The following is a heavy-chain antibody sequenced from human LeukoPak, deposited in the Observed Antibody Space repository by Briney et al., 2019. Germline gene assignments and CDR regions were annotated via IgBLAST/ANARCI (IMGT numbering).Heavy chain of an antibody. CDR2: IGGSDDTT. J-gene: IGHJ4*02. CDR1: GFNLRTYA. D-gene: IGHD2-15*01. V-gene: IGHV3-23*01. CDR3: AKGLVVNDNYFDN. Sequence: GQSLRLSCAASGFNLRTYAMNWVRQVPGKGLEWVSTIGGSDDTTYYADSVEGRFTISSDFSTNTVSLQMNSLRAEDTAVYFCAKGLVVNDNYFDNWGQGTLVTVSS.